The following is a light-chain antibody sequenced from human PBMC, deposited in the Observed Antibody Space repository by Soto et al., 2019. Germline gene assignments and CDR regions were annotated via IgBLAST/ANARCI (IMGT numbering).Light chain of an antibody. CDR1: HDITNY. Sequence: DIQMTQSPSSLSASVGDRVTITCQASHDITNYLNWYQQKPGKAPKLLIYSASTLETGVPSRFSGSGSGTDFTFTISSLQPEDIATYYCQHYDNLPLTFGQGTRLEIK. CDR2: SAS. CDR3: QHYDNLPLT. V-gene: IGKV1-33*01. J-gene: IGKJ5*01.